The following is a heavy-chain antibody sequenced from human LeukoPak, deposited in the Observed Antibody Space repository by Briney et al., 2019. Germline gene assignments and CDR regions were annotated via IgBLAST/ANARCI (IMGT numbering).Heavy chain of an antibody. V-gene: IGHV3-30*01. J-gene: IGHJ6*03. CDR1: GFTFSSYA. CDR2: ISYDGSNK. Sequence: PGGSLRLSCAASGFTFSSYAMHWVRQAPGKGLEWVAVISYDGSNKYYADSVKGRFTISRDNSKNTLYLQMNSLRAEDTAVYYCARDGGSLAARLGYYYYYYMDVWGKGTTVTVSS. CDR3: ARDGGSLAARLGYYYYYYMDV. D-gene: IGHD6-6*01.